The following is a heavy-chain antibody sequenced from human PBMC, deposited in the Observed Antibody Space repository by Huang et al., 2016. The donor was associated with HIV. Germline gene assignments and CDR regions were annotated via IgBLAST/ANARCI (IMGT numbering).Heavy chain of an antibody. D-gene: IGHD4-17*01. Sequence: QLQLQESGPGLVKPSETLSLTCTVSGGSISSSSYYWGWIRQSPGKGLEGIGSIYYIGNGYYNPSLKSRVTMSVDRSSNQFSLKMHSVTAADTAVYYCASRTTVTTTSNYHYFYMDVWGKGTTVIVSS. V-gene: IGHV4-39*01. CDR1: GGSISSSSYY. J-gene: IGHJ6*03. CDR2: IYYIGNG. CDR3: ASRTTVTTTSNYHYFYMDV.